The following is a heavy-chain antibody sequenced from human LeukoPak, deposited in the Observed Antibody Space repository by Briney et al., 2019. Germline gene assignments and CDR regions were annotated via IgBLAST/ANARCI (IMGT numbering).Heavy chain of an antibody. CDR1: GHTFTNYG. CDR3: AENRGGTWWDLVDY. CDR2: VSADKGNT. Sequence: ASVKVSCKASGHTFTNYGVTWVRQAPGQGLQWMGWVSADKGNTNYAQKFQDRVTISIDTCTSTAFMELRRLTSDDTAVYYCAENRGGTWWDLVDYWGQGTLVTVSS. D-gene: IGHD1-26*01. J-gene: IGHJ4*02. V-gene: IGHV1-18*04.